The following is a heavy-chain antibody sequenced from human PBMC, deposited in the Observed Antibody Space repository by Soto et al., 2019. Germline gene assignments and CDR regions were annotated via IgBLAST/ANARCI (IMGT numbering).Heavy chain of an antibody. CDR1: GFTFDDYA. CDR2: ISWNSGSI. D-gene: IGHD6-6*01. J-gene: IGHJ1*01. CDR3: AKDGSSSSPEYFQH. Sequence: EVQLVESGGGLVQPGRSLRLSCAASGFTFDDYAMHWVRQASGKGLEWVSGISWNSGSIGYADSVKGRFTISRDNAKNSLYLQMNSLRAEDTALYYCAKDGSSSSPEYFQHWGQGTLVTVSS. V-gene: IGHV3-9*01.